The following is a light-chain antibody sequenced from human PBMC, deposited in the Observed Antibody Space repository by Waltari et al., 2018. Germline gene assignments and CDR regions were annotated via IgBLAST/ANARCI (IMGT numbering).Light chain of an antibody. Sequence: QSALTQPPSASGSPGQSVTISCTGTSSDFGGYDYVSWYQQHPGKVPKLMIYEVSKRPSGVPVRFAGSQSGNTAYLTVSGLQAEDEADYYCGSFTGANWVFGGGTKLTVL. CDR2: EVS. V-gene: IGLV2-8*01. CDR3: GSFTGANWV. J-gene: IGLJ3*02. CDR1: SSDFGGYDY.